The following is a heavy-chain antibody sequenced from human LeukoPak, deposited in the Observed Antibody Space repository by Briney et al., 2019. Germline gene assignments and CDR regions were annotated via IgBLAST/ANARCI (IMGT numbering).Heavy chain of an antibody. D-gene: IGHD3-22*01. CDR3: AKDHESDGYPCLDH. V-gene: IGHV3-23*01. Sequence: PGGSLRLSCTASEITFSDYAMSWVRQAPGKGLEWVSGISASGPYYADAVRGRFTISRDNSRNTLSLQMDSLRAEDTAVYYCAKDHESDGYPCLDHWGLGTLVTVSS. J-gene: IGHJ4*02. CDR2: ISASGP. CDR1: EITFSDYA.